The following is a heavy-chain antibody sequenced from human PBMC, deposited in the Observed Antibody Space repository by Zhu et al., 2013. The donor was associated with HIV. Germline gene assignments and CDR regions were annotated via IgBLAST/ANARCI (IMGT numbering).Heavy chain of an antibody. CDR2: INPNSGGT. D-gene: IGHD3-22*01. Sequence: VQSGAAVVRPGASVKVSCQTYGYIFTSHYIHWVRQAPGQGLXWMGWINPNSGGTNYAQKFQGRVTMTRDTSISTAYMELSRLRSDDTAVYYCARGFXGGYPYYFDYWGQGTLVTVSS. J-gene: IGHJ4*02. V-gene: IGHV1-2*02. CDR1: GYIFTSHY. CDR3: ARGFXGGYPYYFDY.